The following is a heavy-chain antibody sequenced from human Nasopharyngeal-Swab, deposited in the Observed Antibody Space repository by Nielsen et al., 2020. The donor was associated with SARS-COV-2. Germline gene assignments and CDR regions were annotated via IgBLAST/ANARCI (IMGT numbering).Heavy chain of an antibody. CDR1: GCSISSGGYY. Sequence: SETLSLTCTVSGCSISSGGYYWSWIRQHPGKGLEWIGYIYYSGSTYYNPSLKSRVTISVDTSKNQFSLKLSSVTAADTAVYYCARARITMIVVVNAFDIWGQGTMVTVSS. D-gene: IGHD3-22*01. CDR2: IYYSGST. CDR3: ARARITMIVVVNAFDI. J-gene: IGHJ3*02. V-gene: IGHV4-31*03.